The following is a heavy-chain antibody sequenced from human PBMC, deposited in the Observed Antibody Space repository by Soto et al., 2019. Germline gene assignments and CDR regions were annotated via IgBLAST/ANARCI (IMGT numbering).Heavy chain of an antibody. J-gene: IGHJ4*02. V-gene: IGHV1-2*04. CDR1: GYTFTGYY. Sequence: QVQLVQSGAEVKKPGASVKVSCKASGYTFTGYYMHWVRQAPGQGLEWMGWINPNSGGTNYAQKFQGWVTMTRDTSISTAYMELSRLRSDDTAVYYCARGYCSGGSCYDYFDYWGQGTLVTVSS. CDR3: ARGYCSGGSCYDYFDY. D-gene: IGHD2-15*01. CDR2: INPNSGGT.